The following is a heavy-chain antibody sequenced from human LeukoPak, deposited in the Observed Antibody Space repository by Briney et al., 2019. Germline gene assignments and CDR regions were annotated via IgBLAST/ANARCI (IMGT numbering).Heavy chain of an antibody. Sequence: PSETLSLTCTVSGYSISSGYYWGWIRQPPGKGLEWIGSIYHSGSTYYNPSLKSRVTISVDTSKNQFSLKLSSVTAADTAVYYCARGGASGSHWARTYYYYMDVWGKGTTVTVSS. CDR1: GYSISSGYY. CDR3: ARGGASGSHWARTYYYYMDV. CDR2: IYHSGST. V-gene: IGHV4-38-2*02. D-gene: IGHD3-10*01. J-gene: IGHJ6*03.